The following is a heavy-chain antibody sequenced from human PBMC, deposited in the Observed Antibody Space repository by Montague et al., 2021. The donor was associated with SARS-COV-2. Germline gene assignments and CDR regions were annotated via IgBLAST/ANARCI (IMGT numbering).Heavy chain of an antibody. CDR3: ARRERGKTTYFDG. CDR1: GFTFTSYS. Sequence: SLRLSCAASGFTFTSYSMHWVRQAPGKGLEWVGVISYDGNNKNYVDSVKGRFTISRDNSNNTLFLQMNSLKVEDTAAYYCARRERGKTTYFDGWGQGTLVTDSS. J-gene: IGHJ4*02. V-gene: IGHV3-30*04. D-gene: IGHD1-1*01. CDR2: ISYDGNNK.